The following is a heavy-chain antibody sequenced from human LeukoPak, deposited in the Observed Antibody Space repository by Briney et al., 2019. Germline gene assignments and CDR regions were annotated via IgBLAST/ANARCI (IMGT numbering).Heavy chain of an antibody. D-gene: IGHD6-19*01. CDR2: ISAYNGDT. J-gene: IGHJ4*02. CDR1: GYTFTSHS. CDR3: ARDPSSTSGWYAYLDS. Sequence: GASVKVSCKASGYTFTSHSITWVRQAPGQGLEWMGWISAYNGDTKYAQKTQGRVTLTTDAATTTAYMELRSRRSDDTAVYYCARDPSSTSGWYAYLDSWGQGTLVTVSS. V-gene: IGHV1-18*01.